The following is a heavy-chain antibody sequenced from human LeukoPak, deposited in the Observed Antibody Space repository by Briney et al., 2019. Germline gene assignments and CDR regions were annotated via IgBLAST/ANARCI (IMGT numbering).Heavy chain of an antibody. Sequence: GGSLRLSCAASGFTFSSYGMHWVRQAPGKGLEWVAVIWYDGSNKYYADSVKGRFTISRDNSKNTLYLQMNSLRAEDTAVYYCARSRQTIVWALDAFDIWGQGTMVTVSS. J-gene: IGHJ3*02. CDR3: ARSRQTIVWALDAFDI. CDR1: GFTFSSYG. CDR2: IWYDGSNK. D-gene: IGHD2/OR15-2a*01. V-gene: IGHV3-33*01.